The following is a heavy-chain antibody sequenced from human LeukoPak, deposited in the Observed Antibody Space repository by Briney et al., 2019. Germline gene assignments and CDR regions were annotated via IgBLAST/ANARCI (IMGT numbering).Heavy chain of an antibody. CDR2: VSYDGSNK. J-gene: IGHJ5*01. Sequence: SLRLSCAASGFTFSSYDMDWVRPAPGKGLAWVAVVSYDGSNKYYASSVKGRFTISRENSKNTLYLQMNSLRVEDTAVYYCAKDRWRNSWFDYWGQGTLVTVSS. V-gene: IGHV3-30*18. CDR3: AKDRWRNSWFDY. D-gene: IGHD3-16*02. CDR1: GFTFSSYD.